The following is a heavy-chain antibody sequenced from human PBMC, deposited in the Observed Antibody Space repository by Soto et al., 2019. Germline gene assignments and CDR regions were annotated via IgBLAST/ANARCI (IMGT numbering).Heavy chain of an antibody. V-gene: IGHV3-21*01. CDR2: ISSSSSYI. CDR1: GFTFSSYS. CDR3: ARDDRGGYYYYGMDV. D-gene: IGHD3-10*01. J-gene: IGHJ6*04. Sequence: EVQLVESGGGLVKPGGSLRRSCAASGFTFSSYSMNWVRQAPGKGLEWVSSISSSSSYIYYADSVKGRLTISRDNAKNSLYLQMNSLRAEDTAVYYCARDDRGGYYYYGMDVWGKGTTVTVSS.